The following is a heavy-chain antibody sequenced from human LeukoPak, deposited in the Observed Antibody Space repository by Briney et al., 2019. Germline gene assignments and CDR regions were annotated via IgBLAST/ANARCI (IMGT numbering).Heavy chain of an antibody. CDR3: ARERIGGDYVPFDY. J-gene: IGHJ4*02. Sequence: GASVKVSCKASGYTFTGYYMHWVRQAPGQGLEWMGWINPNSGGTYYAQKFQGRVTMTSDTSISSAYMELSRLRSDDRAVYYCARERIGGDYVPFDYWGQGTLVTVSS. D-gene: IGHD4-17*01. CDR2: INPNSGGT. V-gene: IGHV1-2*02. CDR1: GYTFTGYY.